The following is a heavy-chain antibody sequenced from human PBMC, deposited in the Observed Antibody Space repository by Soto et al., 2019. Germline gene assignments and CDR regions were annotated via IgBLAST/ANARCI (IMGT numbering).Heavy chain of an antibody. CDR2: MYSSGSS. V-gene: IGHV4-59*01. CDR3: VRSGHTFGGVM. Sequence: SSETLSLTCSVSGASTNNYYGSWVRQPPGRGLEWIGYMYSSGSSNYNSSLKSRVTISVDTSKNQFSLKLSSVTAADTAVYYCVRSGHTFGGVMWGLGTLVTVS. D-gene: IGHD3-16*01. J-gene: IGHJ4*02. CDR1: GASTNNYY.